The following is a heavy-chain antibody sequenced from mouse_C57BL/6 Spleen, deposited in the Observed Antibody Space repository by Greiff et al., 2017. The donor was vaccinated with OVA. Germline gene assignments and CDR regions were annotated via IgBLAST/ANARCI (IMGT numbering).Heavy chain of an antibody. CDR3: ARKKKEGYFDV. CDR2: IDPSDSYT. V-gene: IGHV1-69*01. Sequence: QVQLQQPGAELVMPGASVKLSCKASGYTFTSYWMHWVKQRPGQGLEWIGEIDPSDSYTNYNQKFKGKSTLTVDKSSSTAYMQLSSLTSEDSAVYYCARKKKEGYFDVWGTGTTVTVSS. CDR1: GYTFTSYW. J-gene: IGHJ1*03.